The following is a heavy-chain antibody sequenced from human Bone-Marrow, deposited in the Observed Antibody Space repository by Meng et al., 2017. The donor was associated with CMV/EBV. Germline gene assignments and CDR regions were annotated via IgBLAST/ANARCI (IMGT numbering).Heavy chain of an antibody. Sequence: GESLKISCAASGFTFDDYGMSWVRQAPGKGLEWVPGINWNGGSTGYADSVKGRFTISRDNAKNSLYLQMNSLRAEDTALYYCAKEQGLPDYFDYWGQGTLVTVSS. CDR3: AKEQGLPDYFDY. V-gene: IGHV3-20*04. CDR1: GFTFDDYG. CDR2: INWNGGST. D-gene: IGHD2-21*02. J-gene: IGHJ4*02.